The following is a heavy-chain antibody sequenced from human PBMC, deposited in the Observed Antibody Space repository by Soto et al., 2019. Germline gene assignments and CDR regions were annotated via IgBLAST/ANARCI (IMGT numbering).Heavy chain of an antibody. CDR1: GFTFSDYY. J-gene: IGHJ6*03. CDR3: ARDTRSGYNYYYMDV. CDR2: ISSSGSTI. D-gene: IGHD3-3*01. Sequence: GGSLRLSCAASGFTFSDYYMSWIRQAPGKGLEWVSYISSSGSTIYYADSVKGRFTISRDNAKNSLYLQMNSLRAEDTAVYYCARDTRSGYNYYYMDVWGKGTKVTVSS. V-gene: IGHV3-11*01.